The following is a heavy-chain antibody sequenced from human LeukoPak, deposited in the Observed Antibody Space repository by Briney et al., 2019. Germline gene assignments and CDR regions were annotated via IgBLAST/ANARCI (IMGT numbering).Heavy chain of an antibody. V-gene: IGHV3-48*01. J-gene: IGHJ4*02. CDR1: GFTLSSYS. CDR3: ARVEGGIAAAGEPN. Sequence: GGSLRLSCAASGFTLSSYSTNWVRQAPGKGLEWISYISSVTTTIYYADSVKGRFTISRDSAKNSLYLQMNSLRAEDTAVYYCARVEGGIAAAGEPNWGQGTLVTVSS. D-gene: IGHD6-13*01. CDR2: ISSVTTTI.